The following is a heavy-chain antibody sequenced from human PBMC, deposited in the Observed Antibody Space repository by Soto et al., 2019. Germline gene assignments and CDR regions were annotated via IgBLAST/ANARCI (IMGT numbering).Heavy chain of an antibody. D-gene: IGHD2-15*01. CDR3: SGGNQYDF. CDR1: GFEFSAYW. J-gene: IGHJ4*02. V-gene: IGHV3-7*01. CDR2: INQDGSEK. Sequence: GGSLRLSCAASGFEFSAYWMTWVRQAPGKGLEWVANINQDGSEKYYVDSVKGRFTISRDNAKNLVYLQMNSLRADDTAVYYCSGGNQYDFWGQGTLVTVSS.